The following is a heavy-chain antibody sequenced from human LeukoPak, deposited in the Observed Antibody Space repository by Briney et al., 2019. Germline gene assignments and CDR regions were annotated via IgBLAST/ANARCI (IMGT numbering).Heavy chain of an antibody. CDR1: GGSFSGYY. V-gene: IGHV4-34*01. Sequence: SETLSLTCAVYGGSFSGYYWSWIRQPPGKGLEWIGEINHSGSTNHNPSLKSRVTISVDTSKNQFSLKLSSVTAADTAVYYCARQPYYYYMDVWGKGTTVTVSS. CDR2: INHSGST. J-gene: IGHJ6*03. CDR3: ARQPYYYYMDV.